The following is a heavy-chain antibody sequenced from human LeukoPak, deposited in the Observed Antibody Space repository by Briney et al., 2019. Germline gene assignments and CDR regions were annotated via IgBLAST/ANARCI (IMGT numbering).Heavy chain of an antibody. V-gene: IGHV4-59*01. D-gene: IGHD1-1*01. Sequence: SETLSLTCTVSGGSISSYYWSWIRQPPGKGLEWIGYIYYTGSTNYNPSLKSRVSMSVDTSKNHFSLKLSSVTAADTAVYFCARSLEPYYYYYGMDVWGQGTTVTVSS. J-gene: IGHJ6*02. CDR3: ARSLEPYYYYYGMDV. CDR1: GGSISSYY. CDR2: IYYTGST.